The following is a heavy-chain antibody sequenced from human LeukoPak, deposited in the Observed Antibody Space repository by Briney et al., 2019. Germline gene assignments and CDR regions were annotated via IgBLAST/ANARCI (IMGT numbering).Heavy chain of an antibody. V-gene: IGHV3-66*01. J-gene: IGHJ4*02. CDR1: GFTDRNNY. CDR3: TRVFAYSYGDFDN. CDR2: IYSGGGT. D-gene: IGHD5-18*01. Sequence: GGSLRLSCKASGFTDRNNYMTWVRQAPGKGLEWVSLIYSGGGTYYADSVKDRFTIYRDNSKNTLYLQMNSLRVEDSAVYYCTRVFAYSYGDFDNWGQGTLVAVAS.